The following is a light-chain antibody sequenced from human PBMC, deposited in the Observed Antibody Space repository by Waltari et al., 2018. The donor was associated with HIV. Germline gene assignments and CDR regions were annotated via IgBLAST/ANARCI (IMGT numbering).Light chain of an antibody. CDR3: QQYYTTPFT. V-gene: IGKV4-1*01. CDR2: WAS. Sequence: DIVMPQSPDSLAVSLGERATINCKSSQSVLYSSNNKNYLAWYQQKPGQSPKLLIYWASTRESGVPDRFSGSGSGTDFTLTISSLQAEDVAVYYCQQYYTTPFTFGPGTKVDIK. CDR1: QSVLYSSNNKNY. J-gene: IGKJ3*01.